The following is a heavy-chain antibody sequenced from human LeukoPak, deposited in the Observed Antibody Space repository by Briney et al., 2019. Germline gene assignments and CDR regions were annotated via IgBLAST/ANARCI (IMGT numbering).Heavy chain of an antibody. CDR2: ISAYNGNT. CDR3: ARGGGNYGDYGVYYGMDV. V-gene: IGHV1-18*01. CDR1: GYTFISYG. D-gene: IGHD4-17*01. J-gene: IGHJ6*02. Sequence: ASVKVSCKASGYTFISYGISWVRQAPGQGLEWMGWISAYNGNTNYAQKLQGRVTMTTDTSTSTAYMELSRLRSDDTAVYYCARGGGNYGDYGVYYGMDVWGQGTTVTVSS.